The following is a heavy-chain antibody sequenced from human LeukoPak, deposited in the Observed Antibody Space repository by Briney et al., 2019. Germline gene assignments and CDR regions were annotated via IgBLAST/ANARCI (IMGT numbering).Heavy chain of an antibody. CDR3: ASSIIRESDY. V-gene: IGHV3-7*01. Sequence: GGSLRPSCAASGFTFSRYWMSWVRQAPGKGLEWVANIKQDGSEKYYVDSVKGRFTISRDNAKNSLYLQMNSLRAEDTAVYYCASSIIRESDYWGQGTLVTVSS. CDR2: IKQDGSEK. CDR1: GFTFSRYW. J-gene: IGHJ4*02. D-gene: IGHD3-10*01.